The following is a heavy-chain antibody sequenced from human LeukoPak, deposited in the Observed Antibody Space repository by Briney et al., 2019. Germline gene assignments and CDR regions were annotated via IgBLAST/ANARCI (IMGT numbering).Heavy chain of an antibody. J-gene: IGHJ4*02. D-gene: IGHD6-6*01. CDR3: AKRGGSLSFDY. CDR2: LSGSGDST. CDR1: GFTFRDYG. V-gene: IGHV3-23*01. Sequence: GGSLRLSCAGSGFTFRDYGMSWVRQAPGKGLEWVSALSGSGDSTYYADSVKGRFTISRDNSKNTLYLQMNSLRAEDTAVYYCAKRGGSLSFDYWGQGTLVTVSS.